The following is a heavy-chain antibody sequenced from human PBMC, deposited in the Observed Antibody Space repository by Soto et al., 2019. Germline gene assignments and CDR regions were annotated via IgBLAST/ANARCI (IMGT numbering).Heavy chain of an antibody. Sequence: QVQLVESGGGVVQPGRSLRLSCAASGFSFSTYGMHWVRQAPGKGLEWVAAISHHGSNKYYAASVKGRFTISRDNSKNTQYLQLNSLRADDTAVYYCAKESPPHSSGPIDSWGQGTLVTVSS. CDR1: GFSFSTYG. V-gene: IGHV3-30*18. D-gene: IGHD3-22*01. J-gene: IGHJ4*02. CDR3: AKESPPHSSGPIDS. CDR2: ISHHGSNK.